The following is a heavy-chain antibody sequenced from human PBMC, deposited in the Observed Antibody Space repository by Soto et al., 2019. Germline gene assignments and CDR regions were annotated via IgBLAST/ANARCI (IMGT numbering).Heavy chain of an antibody. Sequence: QLQLQESGPGLVKPSETLSLTCTISGVSISNSSYYWGWIRRPPGKGLEWIGTIYYSGITYYNPSLKSRVTISVDTSKNQFSLKLTSVTAPDTVVYYCARHGSNWGQGTLVSVSS. CDR2: IYYSGIT. CDR3: ARHGSN. CDR1: GVSISNSSYY. J-gene: IGHJ4*02. V-gene: IGHV4-39*01.